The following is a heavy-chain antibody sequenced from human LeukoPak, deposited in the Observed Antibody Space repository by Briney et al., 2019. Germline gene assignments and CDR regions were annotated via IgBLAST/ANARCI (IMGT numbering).Heavy chain of an antibody. V-gene: IGHV4-39*07. CDR1: GDSISSTTYY. D-gene: IGHD6-19*01. Sequence: PSETLSLTCTVSGDSISSTTYYWAWIRQPPGKGLEWIGSICNGRTTYYNPSLKSRITISIDTSKSQFSLRLSSVTAADTAVYYCVRDGGGWYQHWGQGTLVTVSS. CDR3: VRDGGGWYQH. J-gene: IGHJ1*01. CDR2: ICNGRTT.